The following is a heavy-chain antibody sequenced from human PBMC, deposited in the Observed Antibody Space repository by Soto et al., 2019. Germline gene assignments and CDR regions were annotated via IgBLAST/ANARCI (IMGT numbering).Heavy chain of an antibody. CDR2: IGGTGDT. CDR3: AQRAYCSSPRRHASATFYYGMDV. D-gene: IGHD2-2*01. V-gene: IGHV3-13*01. CDR1: GFTFSTYD. J-gene: IGHJ6*02. Sequence: EGSLRLSCAASGFTFSTYDMHWVRQATGKGLEWVSGIGGTGDTYYPDSVKGRFTISRDNSKNTLYLQMNSLRAEDTAVYYCAQRAYCSSPRRHASATFYYGMDVWGQGTTVTVSS.